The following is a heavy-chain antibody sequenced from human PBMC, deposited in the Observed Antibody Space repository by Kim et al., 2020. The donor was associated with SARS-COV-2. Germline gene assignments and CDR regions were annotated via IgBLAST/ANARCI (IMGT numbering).Heavy chain of an antibody. D-gene: IGHD3-10*01. V-gene: IGHV4-39*07. CDR3: ARDWSTRGWVEA. Sequence: SETLSLTCSVSGGSIEGSSKYYWGWIRQPPGKRLEWIGSLYYTGNTFYNPSLKSRLTMSLDTSKNQFSLILTSATDADTATYYCARDWSTRGWVEAWGPG. CDR2: LYYTGNT. CDR1: GGSIEGSSKYY. J-gene: IGHJ5*02.